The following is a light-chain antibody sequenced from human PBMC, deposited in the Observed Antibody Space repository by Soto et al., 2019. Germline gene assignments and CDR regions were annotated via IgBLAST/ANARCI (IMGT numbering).Light chain of an antibody. CDR3: HQRSNWPPT. Sequence: EIVLTQSPATLSLSPGERATLSCRASQSISSFLAWYQQKPGQAPRLLIYDASNRATGIPARFSGSGSGTDFTLTISSLEPEDFGVYYCHQRSNWPPTFGQGTKVEIK. CDR2: DAS. V-gene: IGKV3-11*01. CDR1: QSISSF. J-gene: IGKJ1*01.